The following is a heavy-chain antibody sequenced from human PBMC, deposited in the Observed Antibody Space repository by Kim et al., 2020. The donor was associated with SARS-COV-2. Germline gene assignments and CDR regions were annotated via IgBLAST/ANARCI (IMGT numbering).Heavy chain of an antibody. D-gene: IGHD3-16*02. CDR3: ARDSRRYTI. Sequence: SETLSLTCTVSGGSVSSGSYYWSWIRQPPGKGLEWIGYIYYSGSTNYNPSLKSRVTISVDTSKNQFSLKLSSVTAADTAVYYCARDSRRYTIWGQGTLVT. CDR2: IYYSGST. CDR1: GGSVSSGSYY. J-gene: IGHJ4*02. V-gene: IGHV4-61*01.